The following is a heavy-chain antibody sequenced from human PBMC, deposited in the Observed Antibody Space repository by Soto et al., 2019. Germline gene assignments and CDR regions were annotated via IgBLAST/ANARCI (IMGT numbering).Heavy chain of an antibody. Sequence: EVQLVQSGAEVKRPGESLRISCQCSGYTFSNFWIAWVRQLPGKGLEWMGIIYPGDYETRYSPSFHGKVTISADRSIGTAYLQWSSLEASDSAYYFCARSPRSSPCFDYWGQGALVTVSS. D-gene: IGHD6-13*01. J-gene: IGHJ4*02. CDR2: IYPGDYET. V-gene: IGHV5-51*01. CDR3: ARSPRSSPCFDY. CDR1: GYTFSNFW.